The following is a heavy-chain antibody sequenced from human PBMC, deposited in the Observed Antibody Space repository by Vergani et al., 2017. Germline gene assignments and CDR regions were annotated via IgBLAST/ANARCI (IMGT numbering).Heavy chain of an antibody. Sequence: QVQLVQSGAEVKKPGSSVKVSCKASGGTFSSYAISWVRQAPGQGLEWMGRNIPILGIANYAQKFQGRVTITADTSTSTAYMELSSLRSEDTAVYYCAREGAVVVVITTYYYYGMDVWGQGTTVTVAS. J-gene: IGHJ6*02. CDR3: AREGAVVVVITTYYYYGMDV. CDR1: GGTFSSYA. CDR2: NIPILGIA. V-gene: IGHV1-69*04. D-gene: IGHD3-22*01.